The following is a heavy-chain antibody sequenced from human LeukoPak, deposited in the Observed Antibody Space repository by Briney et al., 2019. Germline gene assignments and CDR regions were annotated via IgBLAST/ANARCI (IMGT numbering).Heavy chain of an antibody. V-gene: IGHV4-4*09. CDR1: GDSISSHY. D-gene: IGHD6-13*01. CDR3: ARHAPGTGDAFDI. Sequence: SETLSLTCIVSGDSISSHYWSWIRQPPGKGLEWIGYIYTSGSTNYNPSLKSRVTISVDTSKNQFSLKLSSVTAADTAVYYCARHAPGTGDAFDIWGQGTMVTVSS. J-gene: IGHJ3*02. CDR2: IYTSGST.